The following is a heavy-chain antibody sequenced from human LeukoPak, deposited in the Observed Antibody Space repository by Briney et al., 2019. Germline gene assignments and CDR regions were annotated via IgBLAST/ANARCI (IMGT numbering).Heavy chain of an antibody. D-gene: IGHD3-10*01. J-gene: IGHJ4*02. V-gene: IGHV3-30*04. CDR2: IAYDGRHR. CDR3: ASPFGESAQFDN. CDR1: GFAFSSYA. Sequence: GRSLRLSCAASGFAFSSYAMHGGRQAPGKGLEWVAVIAYDGRHRSYAASVKGRFTTSYHNSNNTLYLQMNSLIAEDTAVYYSASPFGESAQFDNWGQGNLVTVSS.